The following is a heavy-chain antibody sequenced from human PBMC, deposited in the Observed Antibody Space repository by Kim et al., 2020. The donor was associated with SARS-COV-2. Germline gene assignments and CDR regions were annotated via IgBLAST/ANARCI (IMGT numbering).Heavy chain of an antibody. J-gene: IGHJ4*02. D-gene: IGHD2-8*01. CDR3: ARGLRTGYCTNGVCYLPDY. CDR2: INHSGST. V-gene: IGHV4-34*01. CDR1: GGSFSGYY. Sequence: SETLSLTCAVYGGSFSGYYWSWIRQPPGKGLEWIGEINHSGSTNYNPSLKSRVTISVDTSKNQFSLKLSSVTAADTAVYYCARGLRTGYCTNGVCYLPDYWGQGTMVTVTS.